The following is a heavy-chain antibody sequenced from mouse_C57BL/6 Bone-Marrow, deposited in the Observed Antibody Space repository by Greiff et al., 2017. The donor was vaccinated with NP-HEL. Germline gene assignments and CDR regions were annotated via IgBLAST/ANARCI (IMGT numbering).Heavy chain of an antibody. Sequence: ESGPGLVKPSQSLSLTCSVTGYSITSGYYWNWIRQFPGNKLEWMGYISYDGSNNYNPSLKNRISITRDTSKNQFFLKLNSVTTEDTATYYCAKAGFITGAMDYWGQGTSVTVSS. CDR1: GYSITSGYY. CDR2: ISYDGSN. CDR3: AKAGFITGAMDY. V-gene: IGHV3-6*01. D-gene: IGHD1-1*01. J-gene: IGHJ4*01.